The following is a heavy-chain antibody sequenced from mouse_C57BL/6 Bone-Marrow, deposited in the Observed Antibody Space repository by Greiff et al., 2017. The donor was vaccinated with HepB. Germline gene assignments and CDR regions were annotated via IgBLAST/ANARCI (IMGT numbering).Heavy chain of an antibody. CDR3: TDYDYVAY. V-gene: IGHV1-15*01. J-gene: IGHJ3*01. CDR1: GYTFTDYE. D-gene: IGHD2-4*01. Sequence: VKLVESGAELVRPGASVTLSCKASGYTFTDYEMHWVKQTPVHGLEWIGAIDPETGGTAYNQKFKGKAILTADKSSSTAYMELRSLTSEDSAVYYCTDYDYVAYWGQGTLVTVSA. CDR2: IDPETGGT.